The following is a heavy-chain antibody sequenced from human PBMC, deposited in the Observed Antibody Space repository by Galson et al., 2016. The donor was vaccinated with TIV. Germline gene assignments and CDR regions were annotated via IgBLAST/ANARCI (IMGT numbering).Heavy chain of an antibody. CDR2: VSLSGGFT. CDR3: AKGGESGDYSWDGFDI. CDR1: GFTVNDNY. D-gene: IGHD1-26*01. V-gene: IGHV3-23*01. J-gene: IGHJ3*02. Sequence: SLRLSCAASGFTVNDNYMSWVRQAPGKGLEWVSTVSLSGGFTYYADSVKGRFTISRDNSKYTLYLQMNALRAEDTAMYYCAKGGESGDYSWDGFDIWGQGTVVIVS.